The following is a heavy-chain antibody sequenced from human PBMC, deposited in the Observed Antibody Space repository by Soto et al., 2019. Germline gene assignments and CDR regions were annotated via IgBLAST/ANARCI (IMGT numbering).Heavy chain of an antibody. CDR3: AKDLYSTCSSTSCYQLSDYYYYMDV. V-gene: IGHV3-30*18. J-gene: IGHJ6*03. CDR2: ISYDGSNK. Sequence: GGSLRLSCAASGFTFSSYGMHWVRQAPGKALEWVAVISYDGSNKYYADSVKGRFTISRDNSKNTLYLQMNSLRAEDTAVYYCAKDLYSTCSSTSCYQLSDYYYYMDVWGKGTTVTVSS. D-gene: IGHD2-2*01. CDR1: GFTFSSYG.